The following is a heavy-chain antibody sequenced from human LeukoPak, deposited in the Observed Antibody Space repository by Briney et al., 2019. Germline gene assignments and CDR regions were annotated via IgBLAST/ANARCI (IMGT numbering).Heavy chain of an antibody. CDR1: GFTFDDYT. CDR2: ISWDGGST. D-gene: IGHD4-17*01. V-gene: IGHV3-43*01. J-gene: IGHJ4*02. CDR3: AKDIDPGVRGDYTGFDY. Sequence: GGSLRLSCAASGFTFDDYTMHWVRQAPGKGLEWVSLISWDGGSTYYAESVKGRFTISRDNSKNSLYLQMNSLRTEDTALYYCAKDIDPGVRGDYTGFDYWGQGTLVTVSS.